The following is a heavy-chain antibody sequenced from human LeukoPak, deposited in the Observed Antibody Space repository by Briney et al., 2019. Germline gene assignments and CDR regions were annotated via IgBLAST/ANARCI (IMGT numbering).Heavy chain of an antibody. J-gene: IGHJ6*02. CDR3: AREVVPAAMIPGYYYGMDV. Sequence: GGSLRLSCAASGFTFSSYSKNWVRQAPGKGLEWVSSISSSSSYIYYADSVKGRFTISRDSAKNSLYLQMNSLRAEDTAVYYCAREVVPAAMIPGYYYGMDVWGQGTTVTVSS. CDR1: GFTFSSYS. V-gene: IGHV3-21*01. D-gene: IGHD2-2*01. CDR2: ISSSSSYI.